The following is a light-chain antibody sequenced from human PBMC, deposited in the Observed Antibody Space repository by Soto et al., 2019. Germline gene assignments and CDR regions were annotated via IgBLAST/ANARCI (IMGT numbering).Light chain of an antibody. CDR1: QSVSNNW. CDR3: HQYGALPWT. V-gene: IGKV3-20*01. CDR2: GAS. J-gene: IGKJ1*01. Sequence: ETALTQSPGTLSLSPGQRATLSCRASQSVSNNWLAWYQQKPGQAPRLLIYGASSRATGIPDRFSGSGSGTDFTLPISGLEPEDFAVYHCHQYGALPWTFGQGTKVEV.